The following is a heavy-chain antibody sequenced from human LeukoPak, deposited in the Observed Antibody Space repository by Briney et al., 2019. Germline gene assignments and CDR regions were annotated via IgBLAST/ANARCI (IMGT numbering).Heavy chain of an antibody. Sequence: SGGSLRLSCAASGFTFSSYAMSWVRQAPGKGLEWVSAISGSGGSTYYADSVKGRFTISRDNSKNTLYLQMNSLRAEDTAVYYCAKTVIGFINYYGMDVWGQGTTVTVSS. CDR1: GFTFSSYA. CDR3: AKTVIGFINYYGMDV. J-gene: IGHJ6*02. D-gene: IGHD3-10*01. CDR2: ISGSGGST. V-gene: IGHV3-23*01.